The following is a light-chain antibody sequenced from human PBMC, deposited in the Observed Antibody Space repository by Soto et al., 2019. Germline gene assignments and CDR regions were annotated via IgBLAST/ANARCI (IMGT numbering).Light chain of an antibody. CDR2: AAS. CDR3: QQYNKWPLT. Sequence: EIVMTQSPATLSVSPGERATLSCRASQSVGSTLAWYQQKPGQAPRLLIYAASTRATGVPARFSGSGSGTEFALYISSLQSEDFAVYYCQQYNKWPLTFGGGTKVDIK. V-gene: IGKV3-15*01. J-gene: IGKJ4*01. CDR1: QSVGST.